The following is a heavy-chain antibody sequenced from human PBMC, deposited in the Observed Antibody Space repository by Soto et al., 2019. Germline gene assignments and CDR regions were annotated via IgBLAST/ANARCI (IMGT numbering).Heavy chain of an antibody. CDR3: AREGWDYGGISPDAVDI. Sequence: QVQLVQSGAEVKKPGSSVKVSCKASGGTFSSYAISWVRQAPGQGLEWMGGIIPIFGTANYAQKFQGRVTITADESTSTAYMELSSLRSEDTAVYYCAREGWDYGGISPDAVDIWGPGTMVPVSS. D-gene: IGHD4-17*01. V-gene: IGHV1-69*12. J-gene: IGHJ3*02. CDR2: IIPIFGTA. CDR1: GGTFSSYA.